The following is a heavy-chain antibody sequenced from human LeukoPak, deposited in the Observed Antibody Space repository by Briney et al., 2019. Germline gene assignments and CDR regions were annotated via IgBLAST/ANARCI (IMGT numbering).Heavy chain of an antibody. CDR1: GFTFSSYA. CDR3: AKYCSGGSSFDY. Sequence: GGSLRLSCAASGFTFSSYAMSWVRQAPGKGLEWVSAISGSGGSTYYADSVKGRFTISRDNFKNTLYLQMNSLRAEDTAVYYCAKYCSGGSSFDYWGQGTLVTVSS. D-gene: IGHD2-15*01. J-gene: IGHJ4*02. CDR2: ISGSGGST. V-gene: IGHV3-23*01.